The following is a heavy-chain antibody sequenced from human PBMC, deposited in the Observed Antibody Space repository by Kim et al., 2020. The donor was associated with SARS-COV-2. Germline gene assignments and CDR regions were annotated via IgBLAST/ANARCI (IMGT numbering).Heavy chain of an antibody. CDR3: ARGQWSQSVADY. D-gene: IGHD6-19*01. CDR1: GYSFTTFG. CDR2: ISTYNGNQ. J-gene: IGHJ4*02. Sequence: ASVKVSCKASGYSFTTFGITWVRQAPGQGLEWMGWISTYNGNQNYAQKFQGRVTMTTDTSTTTAYMELRNLRSDDTAVYYCARGQWSQSVADYWGQGTL. V-gene: IGHV1-18*01.